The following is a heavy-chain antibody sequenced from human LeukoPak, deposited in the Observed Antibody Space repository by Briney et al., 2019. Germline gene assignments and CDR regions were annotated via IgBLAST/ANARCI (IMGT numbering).Heavy chain of an antibody. J-gene: IGHJ4*02. CDR2: IWFDGSNK. CDR3: AKEPSGRYYFDY. D-gene: IGHD3-10*01. V-gene: IGHV3-33*06. Sequence: GGSLRLSCAASGFTFRSYGMHWVRQAPGKGLEWVAVIWFDGSNKYYTDSVKGRFTISRDNSKNTLYLQMNSLRAEDTAVYYCAKEPSGRYYFDYWGQGTLVTVSS. CDR1: GFTFRSYG.